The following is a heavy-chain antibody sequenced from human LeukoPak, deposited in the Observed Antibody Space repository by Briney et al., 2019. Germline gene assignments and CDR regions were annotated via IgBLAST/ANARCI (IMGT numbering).Heavy chain of an antibody. V-gene: IGHV4-39*07. CDR2: IYYSGST. Sequence: SETLSLTCTVSGGSISSSSYYWGWICQPPGKGLEWIGSIYYSGSTYYNPSLKSRVTISVDTSKNQFSLKLSSVTTADTAVYYCARGPYSSGWYLLLGRYFDYWGQGTLVTVSS. CDR1: GGSISSSSYY. D-gene: IGHD6-19*01. CDR3: ARGPYSSGWYLLLGRYFDY. J-gene: IGHJ4*02.